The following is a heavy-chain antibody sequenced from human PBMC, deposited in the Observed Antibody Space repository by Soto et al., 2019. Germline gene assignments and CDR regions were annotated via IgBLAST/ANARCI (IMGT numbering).Heavy chain of an antibody. Sequence: GGSLRLSCAASGFTFSSYGMHWVRQAPGKGLEWVAVISYDGSNKYYADSVKGRFTISRDNSKNTLYLQMNSLRAEDTAVYYCAKDYSGSYYADYWGQGTLVTVSS. D-gene: IGHD1-26*01. J-gene: IGHJ4*02. CDR2: ISYDGSNK. V-gene: IGHV3-30*18. CDR1: GFTFSSYG. CDR3: AKDYSGSYYADY.